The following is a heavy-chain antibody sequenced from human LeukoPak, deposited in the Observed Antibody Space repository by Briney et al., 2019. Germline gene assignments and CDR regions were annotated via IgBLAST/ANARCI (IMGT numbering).Heavy chain of an antibody. CDR1: GLTFSSYG. CDR3: GRDGGNRWFDF. Sequence: PGGSLRLSCAASGLTFSSYGMHWVRQAPGKGLEWVAVIWSDGSSKHYADSVKGRFTISRDNSKNTLYLQMSSLRVDDTAVYYCGRDGGNRWFDFWGQGTLVTVSS. D-gene: IGHD2-15*01. CDR2: IWSDGSSK. V-gene: IGHV3-33*01. J-gene: IGHJ4*02.